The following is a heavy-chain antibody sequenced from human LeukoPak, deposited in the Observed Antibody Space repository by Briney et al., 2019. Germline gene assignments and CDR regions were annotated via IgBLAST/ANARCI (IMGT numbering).Heavy chain of an antibody. CDR2: IYYSGST. J-gene: IGHJ5*02. CDR1: GGSISSYY. D-gene: IGHD3-10*01. V-gene: IGHV4-59*12. CDR3: AREATMVRGLSWFDP. Sequence: SETLSLTCTVSGGSISSYYWSWIRQPPGEGLEWIGYIYYSGSTSYNPSLKSRVTISVDTSKNQFSLKLSSVTAADTAVYYCAREATMVRGLSWFDPWGQGTLVTVSS.